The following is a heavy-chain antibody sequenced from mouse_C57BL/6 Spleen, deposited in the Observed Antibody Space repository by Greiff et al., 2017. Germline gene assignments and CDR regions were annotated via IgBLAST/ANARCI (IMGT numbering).Heavy chain of an antibody. CDR3: ARGPGSSYVY. CDR2: INPNNGGT. V-gene: IGHV1-26*01. D-gene: IGHD1-1*01. J-gene: IGHJ2*01. Sequence: EVQLQQSGPELVKPGASVTISCKASGYTFTDYYMNWVKQSHGKSLEWIGDINPNNGGTSYNQKFKGKATLTVDKSSSTAYRELRSLTSEDSAFYYCARGPGSSYVYWGQGTTLTVSS. CDR1: GYTFTDYY.